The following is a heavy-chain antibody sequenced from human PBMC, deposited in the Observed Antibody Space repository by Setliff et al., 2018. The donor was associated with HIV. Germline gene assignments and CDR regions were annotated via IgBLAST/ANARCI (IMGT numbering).Heavy chain of an antibody. V-gene: IGHV4-39*01. J-gene: IGHJ4*02. D-gene: IGHD6-13*01. CDR3: ATAPGISYFDY. Sequence: SETLSLTCTVSGGSISSSSYFWGWVRQPPGKGLEWIGILYYGGNTFYNPSLKSRVTISVDTSKNQLSLDLSSVTAADPAVYYCATAPGISYFDYWGQGALVTVSS. CDR2: LYYGGNT. CDR1: GGSISSSSYF.